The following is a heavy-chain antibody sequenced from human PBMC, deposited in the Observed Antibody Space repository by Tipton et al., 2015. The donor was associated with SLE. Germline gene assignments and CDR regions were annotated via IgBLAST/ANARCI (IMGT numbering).Heavy chain of an antibody. CDR2: IYHSGST. Sequence: TLSLTCAVSGGSITTSNWWTWVRQLPGKGLEWIGEIYHSGSTKYNPSLKSRVTISVDKTKNQFSLNLSSVTAADTAMYYCARGATIPGIAAAAFWDWGQGTLFTVSS. CDR3: ARGATIPGIAAAAFWD. CDR1: GGSITTSNW. J-gene: IGHJ4*02. D-gene: IGHD6-13*01. V-gene: IGHV4-4*02.